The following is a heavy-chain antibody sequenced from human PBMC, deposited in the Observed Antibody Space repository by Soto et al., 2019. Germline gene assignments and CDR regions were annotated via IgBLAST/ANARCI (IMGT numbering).Heavy chain of an antibody. CDR1: GFTFSSYA. Sequence: GGSLRLSCAASGFTFSSYAMSWVRQAPGKGLEWVSAISGSGGSTYYADNVKGRYTISRDNSKNTLYMQLNSIRAEDTEVYYCAKDSSPLYSYGPRVEYYFDYWGQGT. D-gene: IGHD5-18*01. J-gene: IGHJ4*02. V-gene: IGHV3-23*01. CDR2: ISGSGGST. CDR3: AKDSSPLYSYGPRVEYYFDY.